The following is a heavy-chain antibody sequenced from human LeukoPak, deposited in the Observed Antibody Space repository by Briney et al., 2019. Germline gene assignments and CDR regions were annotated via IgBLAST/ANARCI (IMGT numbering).Heavy chain of an antibody. CDR3: ARDPERAYFDY. CDR1: GGSISSGGYY. J-gene: IGHJ4*02. D-gene: IGHD1-14*01. Sequence: SETLSLTCTVSGGSISSGGYYWSWIRQPPGKGLEWIGYIYHSGSTYYNPSLKSRVTISVDRSKNQFSLKLSSVTAADTAVYYCARDPERAYFDYWGQGTLVTVSS. V-gene: IGHV4-30-2*01. CDR2: IYHSGST.